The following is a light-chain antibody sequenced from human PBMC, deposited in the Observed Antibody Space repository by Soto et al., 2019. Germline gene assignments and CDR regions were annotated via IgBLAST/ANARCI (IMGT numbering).Light chain of an antibody. V-gene: IGKV3-20*01. CDR3: QQYGSSPRVT. CDR1: QSVSSSY. CDR2: GAS. J-gene: IGKJ5*01. Sequence: EIVLTQSPFTLXXXPXXXXXXXXSXIQSVSSSYLAWYQQKPGQAPRLLIYGASSRATGIPDRFSGSGSGTDFTLTISRLEPEDFAVYYCQQYGSSPRVTFGQGTRLEIK.